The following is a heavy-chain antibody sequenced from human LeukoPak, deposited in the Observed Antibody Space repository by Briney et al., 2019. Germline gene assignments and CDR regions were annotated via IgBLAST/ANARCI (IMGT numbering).Heavy chain of an antibody. CDR3: VRDGTVAGREYLDL. D-gene: IGHD6-19*01. Sequence: ASVKVSCKPSGYTFTTYYMQRVRQAPGQGLEWMGRISPNSGATDCAEKSQGRVTMTRDTSITTDYMQLGRLTSDDTAVYYCVRDGTVAGREYLDLWGQGTLVTVSS. CDR2: ISPNSGAT. CDR1: GYTFTTYY. V-gene: IGHV1-2*06. J-gene: IGHJ4*02.